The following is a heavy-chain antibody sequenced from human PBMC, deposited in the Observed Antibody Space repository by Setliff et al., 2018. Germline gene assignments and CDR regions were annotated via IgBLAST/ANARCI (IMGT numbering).Heavy chain of an antibody. D-gene: IGHD3-22*01. Sequence: WVRQAPGKGLEWIGNIYYDGSTSYNSSLKSRVTISVDTSKNQFSLRLTSVTAADTAVYYCAREYYYARSRNFDYWGQGTLVTVSS. CDR2: IYYDGST. V-gene: IGHV4-39*07. J-gene: IGHJ4*02. CDR3: AREYYYARSRNFDY.